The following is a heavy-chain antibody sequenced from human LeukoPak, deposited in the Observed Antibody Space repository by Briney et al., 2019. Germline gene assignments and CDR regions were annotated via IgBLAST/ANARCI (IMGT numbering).Heavy chain of an antibody. J-gene: IGHJ3*02. Sequence: XETLSLTCTVSGGSISSYYWSWIRQPPGKGLEGIGYIYYSGRTNYNPSLKSRGTISVDTPKNQLSLKLSSVSAADTAMYYCARTAFYCTNGVCRLDAFDIWGQGTMVTVSS. V-gene: IGHV4-59*01. CDR2: IYYSGRT. CDR3: ARTAFYCTNGVCRLDAFDI. CDR1: GGSISSYY. D-gene: IGHD2-8*01.